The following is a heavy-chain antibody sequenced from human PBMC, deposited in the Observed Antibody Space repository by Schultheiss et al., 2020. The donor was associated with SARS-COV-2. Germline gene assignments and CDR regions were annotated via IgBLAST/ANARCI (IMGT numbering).Heavy chain of an antibody. D-gene: IGHD2-15*01. CDR2: IKQDGSEK. J-gene: IGHJ5*02. Sequence: GGSLRLSCAASGFTFSSYWMSWVRQAPGKGLEWVANIKQDGSEKYYVDSVKGRFTISRDNAKNSLYLQMNSLRAEDTAVYYCAREGVSIGCSGGSCYSNWFDPWGQGTLVTVSS. CDR3: AREGVSIGCSGGSCYSNWFDP. V-gene: IGHV3-7*03. CDR1: GFTFSSYW.